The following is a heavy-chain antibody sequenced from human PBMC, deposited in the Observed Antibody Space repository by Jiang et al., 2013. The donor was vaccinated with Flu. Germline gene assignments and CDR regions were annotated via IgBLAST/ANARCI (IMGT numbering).Heavy chain of an antibody. J-gene: IGHJ4*02. D-gene: IGHD4-11*01. CDR3: ARGEKRYSNNELRFDY. CDR2: XNPSGGST. Sequence: GQGLEWMGIXNPSGGSTSYAQKFQGRVTMTRDTSTSTVYMELSSLRSEDTAVYYCARGEKRYSNNELRFDYWGQGTLVTVSS. V-gene: IGHV1-46*01.